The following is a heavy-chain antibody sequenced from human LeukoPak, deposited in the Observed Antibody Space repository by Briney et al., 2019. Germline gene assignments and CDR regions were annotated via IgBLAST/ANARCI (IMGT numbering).Heavy chain of an antibody. J-gene: IGHJ5*02. CDR2: ITGDYAT. D-gene: IGHD3-22*01. Sequence: GGSLRLSCAASGFTFSNFAMMWVRQAPGRGLEWVSSITGDYATYSADPAKGRFTTSRDNSKNIVYLQMDSLRDDDTAVYYCAKGAASGLVDWFDPWGQGALVTVSS. CDR1: GFTFSNFA. V-gene: IGHV3-23*01. CDR3: AKGAASGLVDWFDP.